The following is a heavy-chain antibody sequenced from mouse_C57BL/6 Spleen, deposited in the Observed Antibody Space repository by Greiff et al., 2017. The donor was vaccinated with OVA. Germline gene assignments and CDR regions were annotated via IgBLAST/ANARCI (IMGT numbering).Heavy chain of an antibody. J-gene: IGHJ2*01. D-gene: IGHD1-1*01. CDR2: ISDGGSYT. CDR3: ARADYYGSSPDY. CDR1: GFTFSSYA. V-gene: IGHV5-4*01. Sequence: EVQLVESGGGLVKPGGSLKLSCAASGFTFSSYAMSWVRQTPEKRLEWVATISDGGSYTYYPDNVKGRFTISRDNAKNNLYLQMSHLKSEDTAMYYCARADYYGSSPDYWGQGTTLTVSS.